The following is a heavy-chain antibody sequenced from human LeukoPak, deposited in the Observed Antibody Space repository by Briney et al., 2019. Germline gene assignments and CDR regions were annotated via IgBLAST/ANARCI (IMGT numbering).Heavy chain of an antibody. D-gene: IGHD3-10*01. CDR1: GGSISSSSYY. CDR3: ARRPYARTMTMVRGVIPTFDY. J-gene: IGHJ4*02. CDR2: IYYSGST. Sequence: PSETLSLTCTVSGGSISSSSYYWGWIRQPPGKGLEWIGSIYYSGSTYYNPSLKSRVTISVDTSKNQFSLKLSSVTAADTAVYYCARRPYARTMTMVRGVIPTFDYWGQGTLVTVSS. V-gene: IGHV4-39*07.